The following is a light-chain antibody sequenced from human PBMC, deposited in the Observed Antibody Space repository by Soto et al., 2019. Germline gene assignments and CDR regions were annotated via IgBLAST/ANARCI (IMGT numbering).Light chain of an antibody. CDR2: DAT. Sequence: EVVLTQSPATLSLSPGETATLSCRASQSVSNYLAWYQHKPGQPPRLLLYDATNRATGIPPKFSGSGFGTDFTLANSRLEAEDVAVYYCQHRSNWPLTFGGGTKVEI. CDR3: QHRSNWPLT. CDR1: QSVSNY. V-gene: IGKV3-11*01. J-gene: IGKJ4*01.